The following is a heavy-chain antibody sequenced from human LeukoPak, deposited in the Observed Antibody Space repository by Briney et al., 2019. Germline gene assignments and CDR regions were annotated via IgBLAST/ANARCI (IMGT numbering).Heavy chain of an antibody. CDR3: ARGYSSSWLDPFDY. D-gene: IGHD6-13*01. Sequence: PGGSLRLSCAGSGFTFSHAWMNWVRQAPGKGLEWVSSISSSSSYIYYADSVKGRFTISRDNAKNSLYLQMNSLRAEDTAVYYCARGYSSSWLDPFDYWGQGTLVTVSS. J-gene: IGHJ4*02. V-gene: IGHV3-21*01. CDR2: ISSSSSYI. CDR1: GFTFSHAW.